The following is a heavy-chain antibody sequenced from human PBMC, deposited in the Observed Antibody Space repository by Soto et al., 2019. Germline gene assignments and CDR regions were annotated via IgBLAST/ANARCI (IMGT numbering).Heavy chain of an antibody. V-gene: IGHV3-30*18. D-gene: IGHD3-10*01. J-gene: IGHJ4*02. Sequence: GGSLRLSCAASGFTFSSYGMHWVRQAPGKGLEWVAVISYDGSNKYYADSVKGRFTISRDNSKNTLYLQMNSLRAEDTAVYYCAKDRSLVRGPMPYWGQGTLVTVSS. CDR2: ISYDGSNK. CDR3: AKDRSLVRGPMPY. CDR1: GFTFSSYG.